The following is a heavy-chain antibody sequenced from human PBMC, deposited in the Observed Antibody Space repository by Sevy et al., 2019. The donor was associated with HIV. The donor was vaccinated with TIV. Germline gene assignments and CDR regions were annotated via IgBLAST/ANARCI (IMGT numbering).Heavy chain of an antibody. V-gene: IGHV3-30*18. CDR2: ISYDGGNK. CDR1: GFTFSNYG. CDR3: AEFSSLGNAFDI. J-gene: IGHJ3*02. Sequence: GGSLRLSCAASGFTFSNYGMHWVRQAPGKGLEWVAFISYDGGNKDHADSVKGRFTISRDNSKNTLYLQMNSLRAEDTAMYYCAEFSSLGNAFDIWGQGTMVTVSS. D-gene: IGHD7-27*01.